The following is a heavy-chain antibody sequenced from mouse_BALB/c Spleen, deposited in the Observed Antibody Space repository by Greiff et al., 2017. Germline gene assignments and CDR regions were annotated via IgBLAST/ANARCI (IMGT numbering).Heavy chain of an antibody. D-gene: IGHD2-4*01. J-gene: IGHJ2*01. CDR3: ARGSTMITPYCFDY. CDR2: ISSGGST. Sequence: EVQLVESGGGLVKPGGSLKLSCAASGFTFSSYAMSWVRQTPEKRLEWVASISSGGSTYYPDSVKGRFTISRDNARNILYLQMSSLRSEDTAMYYCARGSTMITPYCFDYWGQGTTLTVSS. CDR1: GFTFSSYA. V-gene: IGHV5-6-5*01.